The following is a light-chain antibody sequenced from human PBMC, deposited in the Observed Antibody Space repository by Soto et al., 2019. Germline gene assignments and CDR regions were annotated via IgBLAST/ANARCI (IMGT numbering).Light chain of an antibody. CDR3: QQRSNWPLT. V-gene: IGKV3-11*01. Sequence: IMLTQSPSTLSLSPWERSTLSCSASQSVSSYLAWYQQKPGQAPRLLIYDASNRATGIPARFSGSGSGTDFTLTISSLEPEDFAVYYCQQRSNWPLTFGGGTKVDIK. CDR1: QSVSSY. J-gene: IGKJ4*01. CDR2: DAS.